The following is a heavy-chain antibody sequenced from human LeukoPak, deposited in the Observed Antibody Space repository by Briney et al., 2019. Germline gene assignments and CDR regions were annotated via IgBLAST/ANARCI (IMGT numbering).Heavy chain of an antibody. CDR3: ARDGYCSGSSCYDCLDP. D-gene: IGHD2-2*03. Sequence: ASVKVSCKASGYTFTNYGISWVRQAPGQGLEWMGWINTGRGNTNYAQKFKGRVTMTTETSTSTVYMELRSLRSDDTAVYYCARDGYCSGSSCYDCLDPWGQGTLVAVSS. CDR1: GYTFTNYG. CDR2: INTGRGNT. V-gene: IGHV1-18*01. J-gene: IGHJ5*02.